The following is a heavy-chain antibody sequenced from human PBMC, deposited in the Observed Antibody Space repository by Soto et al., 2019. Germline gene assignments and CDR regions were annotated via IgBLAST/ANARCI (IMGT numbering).Heavy chain of an antibody. D-gene: IGHD6-19*01. J-gene: IGHJ6*02. CDR1: GFTFSSYS. V-gene: IGHV3-48*02. CDR2: ISSSSSTI. CDR3: ARGKRGSGWYQYDYYGMDV. Sequence: GGSLRLSCAASGFTFSSYSMNWVRQAPGKGLEWVSYISSSSSTIYYADSVKGRFTISRDNAKNSLYLQMNSLRDEDTAVYYCARGKRGSGWYQYDYYGMDVWGQGTTVTVSS.